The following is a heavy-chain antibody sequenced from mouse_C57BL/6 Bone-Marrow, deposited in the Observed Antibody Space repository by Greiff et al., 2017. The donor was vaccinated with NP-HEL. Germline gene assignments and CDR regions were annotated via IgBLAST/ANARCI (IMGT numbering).Heavy chain of an antibody. CDR1: GYTFTDYY. V-gene: IGHV1-75*01. CDR3: ARSYSNSSYWYFDV. Sequence: QVQLKESGPELVKPGASVKISCKASGYTFTDYYINWVKQRPGQGLEWIGWIFPGSGSTYYNEKFKGKATLTVDKSSSTAYMLLSSLTSEDSAVYFCARSYSNSSYWYFDVWGTGTTVTVSS. D-gene: IGHD2-5*01. J-gene: IGHJ1*03. CDR2: IFPGSGST.